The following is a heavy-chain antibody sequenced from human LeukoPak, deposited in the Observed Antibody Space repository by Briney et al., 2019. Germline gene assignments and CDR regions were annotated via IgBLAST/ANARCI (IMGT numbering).Heavy chain of an antibody. CDR2: MKQDGSEK. J-gene: IGHJ6*02. V-gene: IGHV3-7*03. Sequence: GGSLRLSCVVSGFTFSSYWMSWVRQAPGQGLEWVANMKQDGSEKYYVDSVKGRFTISRDNAKNSLYLQMNSLRAEDAAVYYCAKWSGYFPYYHGMDVWGQGTTVTVSS. CDR3: AKWSGYFPYYHGMDV. D-gene: IGHD3-3*01. CDR1: GFTFSSYW.